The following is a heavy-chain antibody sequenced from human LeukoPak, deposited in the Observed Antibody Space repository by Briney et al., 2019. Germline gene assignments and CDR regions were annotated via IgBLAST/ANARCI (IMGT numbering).Heavy chain of an antibody. J-gene: IGHJ4*02. D-gene: IGHD1-26*01. CDR1: GFAFSSFS. CDR3: ARDLHSGAYTFDY. V-gene: IGHV3-48*02. Sequence: GGSLRLSCAASGFAFSSFSMNWVRQAPGKGLEWVSYISGSSSTRYYADPVKGRFTISRDSAKNSLYLQMNSLRDEDTAVYYCARDLHSGAYTFDYWGQGTLVTVSS. CDR2: ISGSSSTR.